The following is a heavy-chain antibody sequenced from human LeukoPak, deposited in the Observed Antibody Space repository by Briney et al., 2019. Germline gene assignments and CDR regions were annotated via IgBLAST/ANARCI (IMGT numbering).Heavy chain of an antibody. CDR2: IYTSGST. Sequence: SQTLSLTCTVSGGSISSGSYYWSWIRQPAGKGLEWIGRIYTSGSTNYNPSLKSRVTISVDTSKNQFSLKLSSVTAADTAVYYCARDINYYYDSSGPEEDWFDPWGQGTLVTVSS. CDR1: GGSISSGSYY. V-gene: IGHV4-61*02. CDR3: ARDINYYYDSSGPEEDWFDP. D-gene: IGHD3-22*01. J-gene: IGHJ5*02.